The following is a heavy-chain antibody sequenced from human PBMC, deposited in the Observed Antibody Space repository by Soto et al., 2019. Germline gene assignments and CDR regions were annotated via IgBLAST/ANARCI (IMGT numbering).Heavy chain of an antibody. CDR1: GFTFSSYG. J-gene: IGHJ4*02. V-gene: IGHV3-33*01. CDR3: AREGGYYNLDY. D-gene: IGHD3-22*01. CDR2: IWYDGSKK. Sequence: QVQLVESGGGVVQPGGSLRLSCAASGFTFSSYGMHWVRQAPGKGLEWVAVIWYDGSKKYYADSVKGRFTISRDNSKNTLYLQMNSLRAEDTAVYYCAREGGYYNLDYWGQGTLVTVSS.